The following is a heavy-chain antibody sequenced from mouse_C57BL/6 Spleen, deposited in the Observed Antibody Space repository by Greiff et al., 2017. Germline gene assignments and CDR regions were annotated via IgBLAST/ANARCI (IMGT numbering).Heavy chain of an antibody. V-gene: IGHV1-54*01. CDR3: ARGGYYYAMDY. J-gene: IGHJ4*01. Sequence: VQLQQSGAELVRPGTSVKVSCKASGYAFTNYLIEWVKQRPGQGLEWIGVINPGSGGTNYNEKFKGKATLTAAKSSSTAYMQLSSLTSEDSAVYFCARGGYYYAMDYWGQGTSVTVSS. CDR1: GYAFTNYL. CDR2: INPGSGGT.